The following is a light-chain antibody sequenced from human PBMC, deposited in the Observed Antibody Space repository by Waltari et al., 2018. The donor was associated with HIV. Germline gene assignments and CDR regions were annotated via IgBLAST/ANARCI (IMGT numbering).Light chain of an antibody. CDR3: QQNYRTPHT. Sequence: DIVMTQSPNSLAVSLGERATINCRSSRSILYSSNNQNYLAWYQQKPGQSPKVLIYWASTRASGVPDRFSGSGSGTDFTLTISSLQAEDVAVYYCQQNYRTPHTFGQGTKLEIK. V-gene: IGKV4-1*01. J-gene: IGKJ2*01. CDR2: WAS. CDR1: RSILYSSNNQNY.